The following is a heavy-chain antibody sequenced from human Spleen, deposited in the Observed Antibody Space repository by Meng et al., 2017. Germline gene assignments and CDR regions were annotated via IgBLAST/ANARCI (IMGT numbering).Heavy chain of an antibody. J-gene: IGHJ4*02. CDR2: ISNGGSEK. D-gene: IGHD3-22*01. V-gene: IGHV3-30*04. CDR3: AKETSDSSAFYRYDI. CDR1: GFFVSRYA. Sequence: GFFVSRYAMHWVRQAPGKGLEWVAVISNGGSEKYYADSVKGRFTISRDNSENTLYLQMNSLRAEDTAVYYCAKETSDSSAFYRYDIWGQGSLVTVSS.